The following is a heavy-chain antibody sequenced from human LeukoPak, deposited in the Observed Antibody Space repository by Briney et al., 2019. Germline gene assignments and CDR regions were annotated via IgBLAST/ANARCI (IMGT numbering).Heavy chain of an antibody. Sequence: PGGSLRLSCAASGFTFSSYAMHWVRQAPGKGLEWVAVISYDGSNKYYADSVKGRFTISRDNSKNTLYLQMNSLRAEDTAVYYCAKRPRRKKNDSSGYYGFGYFDYWGQGTLVTVSS. CDR1: GFTFSSYA. CDR3: AKRPRRKKNDSSGYYGFGYFDY. D-gene: IGHD3-22*01. V-gene: IGHV3-30-3*02. J-gene: IGHJ4*02. CDR2: ISYDGSNK.